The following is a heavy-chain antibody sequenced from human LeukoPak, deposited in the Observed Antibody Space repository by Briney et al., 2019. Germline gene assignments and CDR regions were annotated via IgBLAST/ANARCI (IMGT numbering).Heavy chain of an antibody. CDR2: IYYSGST. Sequence: SETLSLTCTVSGGSISSSSYYWGWIRQPPGKGLEWIGSIYYSGSTYYNPSLKSRVTISVDTSKNQFSLKLSSVTAADTAVYYCARDRYSSGWYSVYWGQGTLVTVSS. CDR3: ARDRYSSGWYSVY. CDR1: GGSISSSSYY. J-gene: IGHJ4*02. V-gene: IGHV4-39*02. D-gene: IGHD6-19*01.